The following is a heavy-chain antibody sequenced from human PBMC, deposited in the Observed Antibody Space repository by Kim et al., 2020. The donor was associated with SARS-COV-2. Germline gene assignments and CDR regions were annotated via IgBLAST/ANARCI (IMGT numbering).Heavy chain of an antibody. CDR1: GYTFTSYY. J-gene: IGHJ4*02. V-gene: IGHV1-46*01. D-gene: IGHD3-9*01. CDR2: INPSGGST. Sequence: ASVKVSCKASGYTFTSYYMHWVRQAPGQGLEWMGIINPSGGSTSYAQKFQGRVTMTRDTSTSTVYMELSSLRSEDTAVYYCARDRSASYDILTGAALGYWGQGTLVTVSS. CDR3: ARDRSASYDILTGAALGY.